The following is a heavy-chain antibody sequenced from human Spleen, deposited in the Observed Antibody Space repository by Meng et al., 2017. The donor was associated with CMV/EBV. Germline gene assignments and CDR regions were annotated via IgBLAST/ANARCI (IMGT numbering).Heavy chain of an antibody. J-gene: IGHJ5*02. V-gene: IGHV4-34*01. CDR1: GWSFRGYY. CDR3: ASTGELLVEGGHNWFDP. D-gene: IGHD1-26*01. CDR2: INHSGST. Sequence: YGWSFRGYYWSWIRQPPGKGLEWIGEINHSGSTNYNPSLKSRVTISVDASKNQFSLKLSSVTAADTAVYYCASTGELLVEGGHNWFDPWGQGTLVTVSS.